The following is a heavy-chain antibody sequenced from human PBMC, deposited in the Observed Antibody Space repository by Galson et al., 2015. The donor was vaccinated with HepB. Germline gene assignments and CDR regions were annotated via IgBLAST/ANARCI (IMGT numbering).Heavy chain of an antibody. CDR1: GFSLSTSAVS. CDR3: SHHNYDYRYLDY. CDR2: ISWDDDK. D-gene: IGHD3-16*01. Sequence: PALVKPTQTLTLTCTFSGFSLSTSAVSVGWIRQPPGKALEWLALISWDDDKRYSPSLKSRLTIAKDTSKNQVVLTMTNMDPVDTATYYCSHHNYDYRYLDYWGQGALVTASS. J-gene: IGHJ4*02. V-gene: IGHV2-5*02.